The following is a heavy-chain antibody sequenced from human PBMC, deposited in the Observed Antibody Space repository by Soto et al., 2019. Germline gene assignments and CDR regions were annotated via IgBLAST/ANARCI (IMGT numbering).Heavy chain of an antibody. CDR1: GGSISSYY. V-gene: IGHV4-59*08. J-gene: IGHJ5*02. Sequence: SETLSLTCTVSGGSISSYYWSWIRQPPGKGLEWIGYIYYSGSTNYNPSLKSRVTISVDTSKNQFSLKLSSVTAADMAVYYCARRRGIAAAGNWFDPWGQGTLVTVSS. D-gene: IGHD6-13*01. CDR3: ARRRGIAAAGNWFDP. CDR2: IYYSGST.